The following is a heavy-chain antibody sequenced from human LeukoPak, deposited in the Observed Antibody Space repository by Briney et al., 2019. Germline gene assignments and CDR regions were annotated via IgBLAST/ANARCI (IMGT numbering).Heavy chain of an antibody. V-gene: IGHV4-30-2*01. CDR3: ARESVVVVPAAIFAFDY. CDR2: IYHSGST. CDR1: GGSISSGGYY. D-gene: IGHD2-2*02. Sequence: PSQTLSLTCTVSGGSISSGGYYWSWIRQPPGKGLEWIGYIYHSGSTYYNPSLKSRVTISVDRSKNQFSLKLSSVTAADTAVYYCARESVVVVPAAIFAFDYWGQGTLVTVSS. J-gene: IGHJ4*02.